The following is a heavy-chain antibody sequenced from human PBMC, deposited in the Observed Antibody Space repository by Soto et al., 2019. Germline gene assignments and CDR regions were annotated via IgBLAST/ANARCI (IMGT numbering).Heavy chain of an antibody. J-gene: IGHJ6*02. CDR2: IIPIFGTA. CDR1: GGTFSSYA. V-gene: IGHV1-69*13. CDR3: ARAYWGELAPYYYYGMDV. Sequence: SVKVSCKASGGTFSSYAISWVRQAPGQGLEWMGGIIPIFGTANYAQKFQGRVTITADESTSTAYMELSSLRSEDTAVYYCARAYWGELAPYYYYGMDVWGQGTTVTVSS. D-gene: IGHD1-26*01.